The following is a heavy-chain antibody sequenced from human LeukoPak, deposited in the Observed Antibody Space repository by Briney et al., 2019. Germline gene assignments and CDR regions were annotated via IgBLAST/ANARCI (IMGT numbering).Heavy chain of an antibody. CDR3: ARGEDSSGYRNWFDP. V-gene: IGHV3-30*02. J-gene: IGHJ5*02. Sequence: PGGSLRLSCAASGFTFSSYGMHWVRQAPGKGLGWVSFIRFDGVNKYYADSVKGRFTISRDNSKNTLYMQKNRLRAEETAVYYCARGEDSSGYRNWFDPWGQGTLVTVSS. CDR1: GFTFSSYG. CDR2: IRFDGVNK. D-gene: IGHD3-22*01.